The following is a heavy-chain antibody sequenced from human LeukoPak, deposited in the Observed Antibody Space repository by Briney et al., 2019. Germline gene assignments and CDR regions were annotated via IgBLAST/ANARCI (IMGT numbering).Heavy chain of an antibody. CDR1: GYTFTSYD. J-gene: IGHJ5*02. D-gene: IGHD3-22*01. Sequence: ASVKVSCKASGYTFTSYDINWVRQATGQGLEWMGWMNPNSGNTGYAQKFQGRVTMTRNTSISTAYMELSSLRSEDTAVYYCARGRLLVTGRWFDPWGQGTLVTVSS. CDR2: MNPNSGNT. CDR3: ARGRLLVTGRWFDP. V-gene: IGHV1-8*01.